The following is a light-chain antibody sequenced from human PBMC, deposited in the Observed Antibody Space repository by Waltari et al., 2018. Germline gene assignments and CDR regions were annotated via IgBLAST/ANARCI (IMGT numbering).Light chain of an antibody. J-gene: IGLJ2*01. CDR3: NSRDSSGDLMV. V-gene: IGLV3-19*01. CDR1: SLKNYF. CDR2: EKN. Sequence: SSEPTQDPAVSVALGQTVRITCQGDSLKNYFVSWYQKKPGQAPVVFINEKNNRPSGNPDRFSASSSGNKASLTITGAQAEDEGDYYCNSRDSSGDLMVFGGGTKLTVL.